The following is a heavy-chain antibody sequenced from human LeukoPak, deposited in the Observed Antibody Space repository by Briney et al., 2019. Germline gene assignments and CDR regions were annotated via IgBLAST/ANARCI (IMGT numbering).Heavy chain of an antibody. V-gene: IGHV1-18*01. CDR1: GYTFTSYG. Sequence: ASVKVSCKASGYTFTSYGISWVRQAPGQGLEWMGWISAYNGNTNYAQKFQGWVTMTRDTSISTAYMELSRLRSDDTAVYYCARAMTYYYGSGSYATFGLYGMDVWGQGTTVTVSS. J-gene: IGHJ6*02. D-gene: IGHD3-10*01. CDR3: ARAMTYYYGSGSYATFGLYGMDV. CDR2: ISAYNGNT.